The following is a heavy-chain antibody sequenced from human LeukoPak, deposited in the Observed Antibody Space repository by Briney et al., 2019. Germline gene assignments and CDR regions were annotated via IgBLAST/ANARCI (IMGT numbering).Heavy chain of an antibody. Sequence: GGSLRLSCSASGFTFSDHAMHWVRQTPEKGLQYVSAISSNGGSTYYADSVKDRFTISRDNPKNTLFLQMSGLTTDDTAVYYCAKERFGGVSWFDPWGQGTLVTVSS. V-gene: IGHV3-64D*06. D-gene: IGHD3-16*01. CDR1: GFTFSDHA. J-gene: IGHJ5*02. CDR2: ISSNGGST. CDR3: AKERFGGVSWFDP.